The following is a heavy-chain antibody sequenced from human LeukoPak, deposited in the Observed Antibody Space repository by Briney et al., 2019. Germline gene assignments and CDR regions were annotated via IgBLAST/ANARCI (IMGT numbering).Heavy chain of an antibody. CDR3: ARGISVGSYYYYYYMDV. J-gene: IGHJ6*03. D-gene: IGHD5/OR15-5a*01. CDR2: IYYSGST. CDR1: GGSISSSSYY. Sequence: PSETLSLTCTVSGGSISSSSYYWGWIRQPPGKGLEWIGSIYYSGSTYYNPSLKSRVTISVDTSKNQFSLKLSSVTAADTAVYYCARGISVGSYYYYYYMDVWGKGTTVTVSS. V-gene: IGHV4-39*01.